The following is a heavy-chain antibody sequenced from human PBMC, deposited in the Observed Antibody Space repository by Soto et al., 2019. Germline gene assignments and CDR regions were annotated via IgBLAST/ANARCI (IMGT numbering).Heavy chain of an antibody. CDR2: IYYSGST. Sequence: QVQLQESGPGLVEPSETLSLTCTVSGGSFRSGNYYWSWIRQPPRKGLEWIEYIYYSGSTHYNPPLKSRVSISADTSKNQFSLKVSSVTAAHTAVYYCARDNGVAGIDYWGQGTLVTVSS. CDR1: GGSFRSGNYY. CDR3: ARDNGVAGIDY. J-gene: IGHJ4*02. D-gene: IGHD6-19*01. V-gene: IGHV4-61*01.